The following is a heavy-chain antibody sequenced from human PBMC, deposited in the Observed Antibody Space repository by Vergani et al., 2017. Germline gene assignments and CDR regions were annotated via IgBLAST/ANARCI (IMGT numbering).Heavy chain of an antibody. V-gene: IGHV1-69*18. D-gene: IGHD5-18*01. CDR2: IIPIVGTA. CDR3: ARDPYSYYWFDP. Sequence: QVQLVQSGAEVKKPGSSVKVSCKASGGTFSSYAISWVRQAPGQGLEWMGRIIPIVGTANYAQKFQGRVTITADESTSTAYMELSSLRSEDTAVYYCARDPYSYYWFDPWGQGTLVTVSS. J-gene: IGHJ5*02. CDR1: GGTFSSYA.